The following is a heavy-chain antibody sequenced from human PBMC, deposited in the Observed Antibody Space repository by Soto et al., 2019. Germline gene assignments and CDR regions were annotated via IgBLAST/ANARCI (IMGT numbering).Heavy chain of an antibody. V-gene: IGHV1-58*01. J-gene: IGHJ4*02. CDR3: AAAGQDTATLFDN. D-gene: IGHD5-18*01. CDR2: IVVGSGNT. CDR1: GFTFTSSA. Sequence: QMQLVQSGPEVKKPGTSVKVSCKASGFTFTSSAVQWVRQARGQRLGWIGWIVVGSGNTNYAQKCQESVTITRDMSTSTAYMQLSSLRSEDTAVYYCAAAGQDTATLFDNWGQGTLVTVSS.